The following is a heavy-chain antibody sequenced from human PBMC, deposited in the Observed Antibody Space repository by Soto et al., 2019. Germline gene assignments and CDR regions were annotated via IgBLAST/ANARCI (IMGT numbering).Heavy chain of an antibody. V-gene: IGHV4-61*08. CDR1: GGSVNSDDYY. CDR3: AREYSNSPEAFDS. Sequence: SETLSLTCTVSGGSVNSDDYYWSWIRQPPGKGLEWIGYIYSTGRTNYNPSLMSRVTISLDTSRNQFSLKLSSVTAADTAVFYCAREYSNSPEAFDSWGQETLVTVSS. J-gene: IGHJ4*02. D-gene: IGHD1-26*01. CDR2: IYSTGRT.